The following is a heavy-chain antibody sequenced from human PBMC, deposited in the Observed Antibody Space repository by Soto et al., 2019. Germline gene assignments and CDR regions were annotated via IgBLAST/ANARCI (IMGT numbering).Heavy chain of an antibody. Sequence: SETLSLTCAVYGGSFNSYFWNWVRQPPGKGLEWIGEVTPSGGSNYNPSLKSRVTISKDTSKNQFSLKLTSVTAADMAVYYCTTSGRRWPDAFDIWAQGAMVTVSS. D-gene: IGHD2-15*01. CDR3: TTSGRRWPDAFDI. CDR1: GGSFNSYF. CDR2: VTPSGGS. V-gene: IGHV4-34*01. J-gene: IGHJ3*02.